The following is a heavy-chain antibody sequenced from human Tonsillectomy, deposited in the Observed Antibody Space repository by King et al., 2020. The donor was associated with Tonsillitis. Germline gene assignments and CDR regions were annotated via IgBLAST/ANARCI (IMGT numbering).Heavy chain of an antibody. J-gene: IGHJ4*01. Sequence: VQLVQSGAEVKKPGASVRVSCKASGYKFTAYYMNWVRQAPGQGLEWMGFINPNSGGTNYAQKFQGRVNMTRDTSISTAYMELSRLTSDDTAVYYCVRDGQSSRIAALGIALPLYSFDSWGHGTLVTVSS. CDR3: VRDGQSSRIAALGIALPLYSFDS. D-gene: IGHD2-15*01. CDR2: INPNSGGT. CDR1: GYKFTAYY. V-gene: IGHV1-2*02.